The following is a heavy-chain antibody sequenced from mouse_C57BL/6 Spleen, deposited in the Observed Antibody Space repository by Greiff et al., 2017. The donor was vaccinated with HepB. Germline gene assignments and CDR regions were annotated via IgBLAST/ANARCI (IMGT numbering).Heavy chain of an antibody. J-gene: IGHJ3*01. D-gene: IGHD1-1*01. CDR1: GFNIKDYY. V-gene: IGHV14-2*01. CDR2: IDPEDGET. Sequence: VQLQQSGAELVKPGASVKLSCTASGFNIKDYYMHWVKQRTEQGLEWIGRIDPEDGETKYAPKFQGKATITADTSSNTAYLQLSSLTSEDTAVYDWSPYGSSFSWFAYWGQGTLVPVSA. CDR3: SPYGSSFSWFAY.